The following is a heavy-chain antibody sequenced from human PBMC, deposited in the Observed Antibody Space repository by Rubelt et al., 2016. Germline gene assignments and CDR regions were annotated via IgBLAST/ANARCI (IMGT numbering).Heavy chain of an antibody. V-gene: IGHV4-59*01. CDR3: ARRPSRDAFDI. Sequence: QVQLQESGPGLVKPSATLSLTCTVSGGSLNSYYWSWIRQPPGKGLEWIGSVYYTGFTNFNPSLQSRVTISVDTAKNQFSLKLSSVTVADTAVYYCARRPSRDAFDIWGQGTMVTVSS. CDR2: VYYTGFT. CDR1: GGSLNSYY. J-gene: IGHJ3*02.